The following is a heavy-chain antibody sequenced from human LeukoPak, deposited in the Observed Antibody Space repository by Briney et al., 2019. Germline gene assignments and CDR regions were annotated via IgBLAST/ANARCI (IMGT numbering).Heavy chain of an antibody. Sequence: GGSLRLSCAASGFTFGNYGMHWVRQAPGKGLEWVAFIRYNGINKYYADSVRGRFTVSRDNSKNTLYLQMNSLGAEDTAVYYCAKVPGQSGTYWYYSHYMDVWGKGTTVTVSS. CDR3: AKVPGQSGTYWYYSHYMDV. CDR2: IRYNGINK. D-gene: IGHD3-10*01. CDR1: GFTFGNYG. J-gene: IGHJ6*03. V-gene: IGHV3-30*02.